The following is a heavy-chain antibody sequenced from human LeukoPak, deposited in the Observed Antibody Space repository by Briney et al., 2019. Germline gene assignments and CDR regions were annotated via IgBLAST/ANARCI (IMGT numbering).Heavy chain of an antibody. CDR3: ARVLGYYDSSDHLDY. D-gene: IGHD3-22*01. CDR1: GYTFTSYY. CDR2: INPNSGGT. Sequence: GASVKVSCKASGYTFTSYYMHWVRQAPGQGLEWMGRINPNSGGTNYAQKFQGRVTMTRDTSISTAYMELSRLRSDDTAVYYCARVLGYYDSSDHLDYWGQGTLVTVSS. J-gene: IGHJ4*02. V-gene: IGHV1-2*06.